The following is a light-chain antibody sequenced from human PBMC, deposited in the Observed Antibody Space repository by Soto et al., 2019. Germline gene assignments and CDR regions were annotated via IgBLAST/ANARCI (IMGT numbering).Light chain of an antibody. CDR2: DAS. CDR1: QTISNW. Sequence: DVPMTQSPSTLSASVGDRVTITFRASQTISNWLAWFQQKPGKAPKLLIYDASSLESGVPSRFSGSGSGTEFTLTISSLHPDDSATYYCQQYNSYSPYTFGQGTKLEIK. CDR3: QQYNSYSPYT. J-gene: IGKJ2*01. V-gene: IGKV1-5*01.